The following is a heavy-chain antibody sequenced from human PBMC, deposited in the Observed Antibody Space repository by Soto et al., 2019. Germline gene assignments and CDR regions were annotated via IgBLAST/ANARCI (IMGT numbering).Heavy chain of an antibody. Sequence: GGSLRLSCAASGFTFSSYGMHWVRQAPGKGLEWVAVISYDGSNKYYADSVKGRFTISRDNSKNTLYLQMNSLRAEDTAVYYCAKLVATIVDDYWGQGTLVTVSS. CDR3: AKLVATIVDDY. D-gene: IGHD5-12*01. J-gene: IGHJ4*02. V-gene: IGHV3-30*18. CDR1: GFTFSSYG. CDR2: ISYDGSNK.